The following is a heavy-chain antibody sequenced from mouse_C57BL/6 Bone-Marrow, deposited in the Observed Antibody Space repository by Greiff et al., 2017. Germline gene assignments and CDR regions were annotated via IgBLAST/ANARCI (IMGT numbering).Heavy chain of an antibody. CDR1: GYAFSSYW. J-gene: IGHJ3*01. Sequence: FQLQQSGPELVKPGASVKISCKASGYAFSSYWMNWVKQRPGRGLEWIGRINPGGGDTNYNGKFKGKATLTADKSSSTAYMQLSSLTSEDSAVYFCARDYVSPFACWGQGTLVTVSA. CDR3: ARDYVSPFAC. CDR2: INPGGGDT. V-gene: IGHV1-82*01. D-gene: IGHD1-1*01.